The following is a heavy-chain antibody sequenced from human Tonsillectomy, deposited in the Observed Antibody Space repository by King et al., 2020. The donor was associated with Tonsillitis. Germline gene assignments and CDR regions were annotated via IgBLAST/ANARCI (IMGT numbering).Heavy chain of an antibody. V-gene: IGHV3-48*04. D-gene: IGHD2-21*02. CDR1: GFTFSSYS. Sequence: VQLVESGGGLVQPGGSLRLSCAASGFTFSSYSMNWVRQAPGKGLEWLSYISSTSTTTYYADSVKGRFTLSRDNAKNSASLQMNSLRVEDTAVYYCARQKVCGGDRMDFWGQGTTVTVSS. J-gene: IGHJ6*02. CDR3: ARQKVCGGDRMDF. CDR2: ISSTSTTT.